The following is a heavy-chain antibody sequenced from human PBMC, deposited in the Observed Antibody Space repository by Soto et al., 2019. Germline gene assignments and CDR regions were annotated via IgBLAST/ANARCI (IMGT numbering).Heavy chain of an antibody. D-gene: IGHD3-16*02. CDR1: GFTFSSYA. CDR3: AKDRTFGGVIALFDY. V-gene: IGHV3-23*01. J-gene: IGHJ4*02. Sequence: GGSLRLSCAASGFTFSSYAMSWVRQAPGKGLEWVSAISGSGGSTYYADSVKGRFTISRDNSKNTLYLQMNSLRAEDTAVYYCAKDRTFGGVIALFDYWGQGTLVTVSS. CDR2: ISGSGGST.